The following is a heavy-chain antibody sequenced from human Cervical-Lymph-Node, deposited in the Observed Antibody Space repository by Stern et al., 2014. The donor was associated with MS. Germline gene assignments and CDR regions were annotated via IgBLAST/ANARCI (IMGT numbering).Heavy chain of an antibody. J-gene: IGHJ5*02. CDR2: IYYSGTT. CDR3: ARATDL. CDR1: GATIDHHF. V-gene: IGHV4-59*11. Sequence: QLQLQESGPGLLKPRETLTLTCTVSGATIDHHFWSWIRQPPGKGLEWIGYIYYSGTTNYNASLKGRVAISIDTSRTQFSLRLSSVTSADTAVYYCARATDLWGQGTLVAVSS.